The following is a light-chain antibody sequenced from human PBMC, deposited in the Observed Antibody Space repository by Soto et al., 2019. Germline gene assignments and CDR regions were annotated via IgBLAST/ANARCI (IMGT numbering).Light chain of an antibody. J-gene: IGKJ4*01. V-gene: IGKV3-11*01. CDR3: QQRSNWLT. Sequence: EIVLTQSPATLSLSPGERATLSCRASQSVSSYLAWYQQKPGQAPRLLIYDASNRATGIPARFSGSGSATDFTLTISSLEPEDFAVYYCQQRSNWLTFGGGPKVEIK. CDR1: QSVSSY. CDR2: DAS.